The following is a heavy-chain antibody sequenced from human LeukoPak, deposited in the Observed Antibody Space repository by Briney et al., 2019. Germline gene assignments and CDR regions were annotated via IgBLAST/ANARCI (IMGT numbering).Heavy chain of an antibody. CDR3: ARVFVTTVTKYNWLDP. J-gene: IGHJ5*02. CDR1: GGSFSGYY. Sequence: SETLSLTCAVYGGSFSGYYWSWIRQPPGKGLEWIGEINHSGSTNYNPSLKSRVTISVDTSKNQFSLKLSSVTAADTAVYYCARVFVTTVTKYNWLDPWGQGTLVTVSS. CDR2: INHSGST. D-gene: IGHD4-17*01. V-gene: IGHV4-34*01.